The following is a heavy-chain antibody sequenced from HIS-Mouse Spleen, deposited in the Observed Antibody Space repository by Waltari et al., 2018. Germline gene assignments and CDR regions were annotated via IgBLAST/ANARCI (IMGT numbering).Heavy chain of an antibody. CDR2: ISSSSSTI. J-gene: IGHJ5*02. Sequence: EVQLVESGGGLVQPGGSVRLSCAASGFTFSSYGMNGVRQAPGKGLEWVSYISSSSSTIYYADSVKGRFTISRDNAKNSLYLQMNSLRAEDTAVYYCARDLGNWFDPWGQGTLVTVSS. V-gene: IGHV3-48*01. CDR1: GFTFSSYG. CDR3: ARDLGNWFDP.